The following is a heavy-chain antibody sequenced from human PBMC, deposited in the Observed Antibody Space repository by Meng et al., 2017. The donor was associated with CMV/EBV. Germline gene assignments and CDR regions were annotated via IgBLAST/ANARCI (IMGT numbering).Heavy chain of an antibody. Sequence: GGSLRLSCAASGFTFDDYAMHWVRQAPGKGLEWVSGINWNSGDIGYADSVKGRFTISRDNAKNSLYLQMNSLRAEDTAVYYCARDGPIVVVRGHYGMDVWGQGTTVTVSS. V-gene: IGHV3-9*01. CDR1: GFTFDDYA. CDR3: ARDGPIVVVRGHYGMDV. CDR2: INWNSGDI. J-gene: IGHJ6*02. D-gene: IGHD2-2*01.